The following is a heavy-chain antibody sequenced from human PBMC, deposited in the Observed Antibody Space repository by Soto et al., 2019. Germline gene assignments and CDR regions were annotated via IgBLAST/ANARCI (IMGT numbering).Heavy chain of an antibody. D-gene: IGHD3-9*01. CDR2: IIPVFGTA. CDR3: ARCFYDILTGSSEYFDY. J-gene: IGHJ4*02. V-gene: IGHV1-69*01. Sequence: QVQLVQSGAEVKKPGSSVKVSCKASGGTFSSYAISWVRQAPGQGLEWMGGIIPVFGTANYAQKFQGRVTITADESTSTAYMGLSSLRSEDTAVYYCARCFYDILTGSSEYFDYWGQGTLVTVSS. CDR1: GGTFSSYA.